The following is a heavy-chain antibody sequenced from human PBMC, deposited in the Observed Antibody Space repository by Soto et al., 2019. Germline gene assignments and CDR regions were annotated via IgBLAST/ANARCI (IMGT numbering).Heavy chain of an antibody. CDR3: AKSSSSSWSLSPA. Sequence: GESLKISCAASGFTFSSYGMHWVRQAPGKGLEWVAVIWYDGSNKYYADSVKGRFTISRDNSKNTLYLQMNSLRAEDTAVYYCAKSSSSSWSLSPAWGQGTLVTVSS. CDR1: GFTFSSYG. D-gene: IGHD6-13*01. V-gene: IGHV3-33*06. J-gene: IGHJ5*02. CDR2: IWYDGSNK.